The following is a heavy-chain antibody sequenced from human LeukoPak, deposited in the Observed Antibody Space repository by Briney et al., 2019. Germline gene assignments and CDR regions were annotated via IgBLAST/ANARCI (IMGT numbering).Heavy chain of an antibody. V-gene: IGHV3-30-3*01. J-gene: IGHJ4*02. CDR1: GFTFSSYA. D-gene: IGHD4-23*01. Sequence: GGSLRLSCAASGFTFSSYAMHWVRQAPGKGLEWVAFISYDGSNKYYADSVKGRFTISRDNAKNSLYLQMNSLRAEDTAVYYCARDGFGNPLGYWGQGALVTVSS. CDR2: ISYDGSNK. CDR3: ARDGFGNPLGY.